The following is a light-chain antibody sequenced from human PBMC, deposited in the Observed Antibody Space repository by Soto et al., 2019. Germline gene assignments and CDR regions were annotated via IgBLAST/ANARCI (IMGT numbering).Light chain of an antibody. CDR2: AAS. CDR1: QSVSSSY. CDR3: HQYGRSPLT. V-gene: IGKV3-20*01. J-gene: IGKJ3*01. Sequence: EIVLTQSPGTLSLSPGERATLSCRASQSVSSSYLAWYQQKPGQAPRLLIYAASNSATGRPDRFSGSGSGTHFTLTISRLEPDDFAVYYWHQYGRSPLTFGPGPKVDIK.